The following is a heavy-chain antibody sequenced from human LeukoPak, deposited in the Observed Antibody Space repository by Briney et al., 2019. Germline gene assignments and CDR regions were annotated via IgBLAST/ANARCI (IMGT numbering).Heavy chain of an antibody. CDR1: GFTFSSYA. V-gene: IGHV3-23*01. Sequence: GGSLRLSCAASGFTFSSYAMSWVRQAPGKGLEWVSANSGSGGSTYYADSVKGRFTISRDNSKNTLYLQMNSLRAEDTAVYYCAKDWAGVATILPYYFDYWGQGTLVTVSS. CDR3: AKDWAGVATILPYYFDY. CDR2: NSGSGGST. D-gene: IGHD5-12*01. J-gene: IGHJ4*02.